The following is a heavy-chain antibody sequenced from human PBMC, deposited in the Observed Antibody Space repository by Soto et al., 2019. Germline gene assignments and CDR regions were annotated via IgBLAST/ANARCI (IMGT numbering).Heavy chain of an antibody. V-gene: IGHV4-30-2*01. Sequence: QLQLQGSGSGLVKPSQTLSLTCAVSGGSISSGGYSWSWIRQPPGKGLEWIGYIYHSGSTYYNPSLKSRVTISVDRSTNQFSLKLSSVTAADTAVYYCARFEGGWFDPWGQGTLVTVSS. CDR1: GGSISSGGYS. J-gene: IGHJ5*02. D-gene: IGHD3-16*01. CDR3: ARFEGGWFDP. CDR2: IYHSGST.